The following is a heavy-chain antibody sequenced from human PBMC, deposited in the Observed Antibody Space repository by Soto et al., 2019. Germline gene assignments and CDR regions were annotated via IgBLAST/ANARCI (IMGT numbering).Heavy chain of an antibody. J-gene: IGHJ4*02. V-gene: IGHV3-53*01. CDR2: IYSGGPT. CDR3: ARDSSTAAGFDY. D-gene: IGHD6-13*01. CDR1: GFTFSSYW. Sequence: LRLSCAASGFTFSSYWMSWVRQAPGKGLEWVSVIYSGGPTYYADSVQGRFTISRDTSKNMLYLQMNSLRAEDTAVYYCARDSSTAAGFDYWGQGTLVTVSS.